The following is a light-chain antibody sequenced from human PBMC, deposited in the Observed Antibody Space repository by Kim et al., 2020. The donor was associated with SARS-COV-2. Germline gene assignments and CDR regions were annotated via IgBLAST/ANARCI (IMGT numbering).Light chain of an antibody. CDR2: GKN. CDR3: NSRDSSGNHLE. CDR1: SLRSYY. V-gene: IGLV3-19*01. Sequence: SSELTQDPAVSVALGQTVRMTCQGDSLRSYYASWYQQKPGQAPVLVIYGKNNRPSGIPDRFSGSSSGNTASLTITGAQAEDEADYYCNSRDSSGNHLEFG. J-gene: IGLJ2*01.